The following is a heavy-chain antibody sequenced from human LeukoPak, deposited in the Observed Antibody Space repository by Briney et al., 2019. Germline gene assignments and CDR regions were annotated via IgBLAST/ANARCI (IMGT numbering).Heavy chain of an antibody. CDR1: GFTFSSYG. CDR2: ISGSGGST. Sequence: GGTLRLSCAASGFTFSSYGMSWVRQAPGKGLEWVSTISGSGGSTYYADSVKGRFTISRDNSKNTLYLQMNSLRAEDTAVYYCAKKTYYYDSSGYSRPNFDYWGQGTLVTVSS. D-gene: IGHD3-22*01. J-gene: IGHJ4*02. CDR3: AKKTYYYDSSGYSRPNFDY. V-gene: IGHV3-23*01.